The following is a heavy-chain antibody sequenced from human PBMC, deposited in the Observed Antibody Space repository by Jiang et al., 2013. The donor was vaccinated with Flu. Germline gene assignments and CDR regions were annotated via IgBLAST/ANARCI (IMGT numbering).Heavy chain of an antibody. CDR3: AKDISSAWQSYYFDF. CDR2: ISTSAGTT. V-gene: IGHV3-23*01. J-gene: IGHJ4*02. D-gene: IGHD6-19*01. Sequence: VQLLESGGGLVQPGGSLRLSCAASGFIFSNYVMNWVRQAPGKGLEWVSGISTSAGTTFYADSVKGRFTISRDNSKNTLYLQMNSLRPEDTALYYCAKDISSAWQSYYFDFWGQGTLVTVSS. CDR1: GFIFSNYV.